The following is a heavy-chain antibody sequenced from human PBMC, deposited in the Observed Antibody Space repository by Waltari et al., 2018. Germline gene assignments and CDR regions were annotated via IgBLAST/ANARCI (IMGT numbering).Heavy chain of an antibody. V-gene: IGHV4-39*07. D-gene: IGHD6-6*01. CDR1: GGSISSSSYY. CDR3: ARGVGQLVLSFDY. Sequence: QLQLQESGPGLVKPSETLSLTCTVSGGSISSSSYYWGWIRQPPGKGLEWIGSIYYSGSTYYNPSLKSRVTISVDTSKNQFSLKLSSVTAADTAVYYCARGVGQLVLSFDYWGQGTLVTVSS. J-gene: IGHJ4*02. CDR2: IYYSGST.